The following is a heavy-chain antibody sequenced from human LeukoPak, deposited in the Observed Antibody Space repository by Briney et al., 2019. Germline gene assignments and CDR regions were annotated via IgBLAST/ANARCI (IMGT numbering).Heavy chain of an antibody. CDR2: ISPDSNYK. D-gene: IGHD3-9*01. J-gene: IGHJ3*02. V-gene: IGHV3-21*01. Sequence: GESLRLSCAASGFTFSTYSMNWLRLAPGKGLEWVSSISPDSNYKYYVDSVKGRFTISRDNAKSSLYLQMNSLRAEDTAVYYCARVLRYDIVTGYYRGAFDMWGQGTMVTVSP. CDR3: ARVLRYDIVTGYYRGAFDM. CDR1: GFTFSTYS.